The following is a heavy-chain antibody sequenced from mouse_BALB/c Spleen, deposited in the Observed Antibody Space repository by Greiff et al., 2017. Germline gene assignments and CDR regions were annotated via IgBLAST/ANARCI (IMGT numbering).Heavy chain of an antibody. D-gene: IGHD1-1*01. Sequence: EVKLQQSGAELVRSGASVKLSCTASGFNIKDYYMHWVKQRPEQGLEWIGWIDPENGDTEYAPKFQGKATMTADTSSNTAYLQLSSLTSEDTAVYYCIYGSSYFDYWGQGTTLTVSS. J-gene: IGHJ2*01. CDR1: GFNIKDYY. V-gene: IGHV14-4*02. CDR3: IYGSSYFDY. CDR2: IDPENGDT.